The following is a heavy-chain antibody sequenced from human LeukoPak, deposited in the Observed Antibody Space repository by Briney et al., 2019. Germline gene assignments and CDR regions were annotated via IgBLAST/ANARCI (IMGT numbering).Heavy chain of an antibody. D-gene: IGHD5-18*01. CDR2: INTNTGNP. Sequence: ASVKVSCKASGYSFASYGISWVRQAPGQGLEWMGWINTNTGNPTYAQGFTGRFVFSLDTSVSTAYLQISSLKAEDTAVYYCASIQLWLRGNYYYGMDVWGQGTTVTVSS. CDR1: GYSFASYG. J-gene: IGHJ6*02. CDR3: ASIQLWLRGNYYYGMDV. V-gene: IGHV7-4-1*02.